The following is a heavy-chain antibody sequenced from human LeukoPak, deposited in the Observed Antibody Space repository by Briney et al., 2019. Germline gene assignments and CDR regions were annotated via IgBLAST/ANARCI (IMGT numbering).Heavy chain of an antibody. J-gene: IGHJ6*03. CDR3: ARVQATSTYYYMDV. Sequence: SGTLSLTCAVSGGSISSSNWWSWVRQPPGKGLEWIGEIYHSGSTNYNPSLKSRVTISVDKSKNQFSLKLSSVTAADTAVYYCARVQATSTYYYMDVWGKGTTVTVSS. V-gene: IGHV4-4*02. CDR2: IYHSGST. CDR1: GGSISSSNW.